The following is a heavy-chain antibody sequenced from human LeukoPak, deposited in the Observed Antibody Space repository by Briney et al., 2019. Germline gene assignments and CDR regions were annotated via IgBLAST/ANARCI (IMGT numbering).Heavy chain of an antibody. CDR1: GFTFSDYY. Sequence: PGGSLRLSCAASGFTFSDYYMSWIRQAPGKGLEWVSYISSSGSTIYYADSVKGRFTISRDNAKNSLYLQMNSLRAEDTAVYYCARVGDYGGNPQRGYYGMDVWGQGTTVTVSS. D-gene: IGHD4-23*01. CDR3: ARVGDYGGNPQRGYYGMDV. V-gene: IGHV3-11*01. CDR2: ISSSGSTI. J-gene: IGHJ6*02.